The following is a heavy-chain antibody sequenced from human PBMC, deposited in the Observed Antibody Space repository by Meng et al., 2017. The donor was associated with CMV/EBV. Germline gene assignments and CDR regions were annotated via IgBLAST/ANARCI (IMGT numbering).Heavy chain of an antibody. CDR2: FYQSGTT. J-gene: IGHJ6*02. V-gene: IGHV4-38-2*02. CDR3: MRAGSSSRELFYYYGMDV. D-gene: IGHD6-6*01. CDR1: GYSISSGYY. Sequence: GSLRLSCTVSGYSISSGYYWGWIRQPPGRGLEWIGTFYQSGTTYYNPSLKSRVTMSADTSKNQFSLNLSSVTAADTAVYYCMRAGSSSRELFYYYGMDVWGQGTTVTVSS.